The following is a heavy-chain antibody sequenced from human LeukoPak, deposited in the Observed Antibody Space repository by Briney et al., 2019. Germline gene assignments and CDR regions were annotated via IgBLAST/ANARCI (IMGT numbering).Heavy chain of an antibody. J-gene: IGHJ3*02. CDR3: ARVILTAYHHDAFDI. CDR2: VYYSGST. D-gene: IGHD3-9*01. CDR1: GGSINFYH. V-gene: IGHV4-59*01. Sequence: SETLSLTCTVSGGSINFYHWTWIRQSPVKGLEWIGNVYYSGSTNYNPSLKSRVTISVDPSKKQFSLKLSSVTAADTAVYYCARVILTAYHHDAFDIWGQGTMVTVSS.